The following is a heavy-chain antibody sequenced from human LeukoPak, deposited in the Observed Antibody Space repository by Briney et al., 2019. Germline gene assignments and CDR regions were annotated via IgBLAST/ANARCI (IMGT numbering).Heavy chain of an antibody. CDR2: IYYSGTT. CDR3: ARSDGYGLVGI. Sequence: PSETLSLTCTVSGGSISTSTYYWGWIRQPPGKGLEWIGSIYYSGTTYYNASLKSRVTISVDTSKDQFSLKLLTSVTAADTAMYYCARSDGYGLVGIWGQGTMVTVSS. CDR1: GGSISTSTYY. V-gene: IGHV4-39*01. D-gene: IGHD3-10*01. J-gene: IGHJ3*02.